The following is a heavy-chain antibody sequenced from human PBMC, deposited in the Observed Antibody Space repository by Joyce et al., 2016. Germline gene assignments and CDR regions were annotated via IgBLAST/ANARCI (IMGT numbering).Heavy chain of an antibody. CDR3: ARMTTVTTYYFDY. D-gene: IGHD4-17*01. J-gene: IGHJ4*02. V-gene: IGHV4-31*03. Sequence: QVQLQESGPGLVKPSQTLSLTCTVSGGSISSGGYYWSWIRQHPGKGLEWNGSIYYSGSAYYNPSLKSRVTISVDTSKNQFSLKLSSVSAADTAMFYCARMTTVTTYYFDYWGQGTLVTVSS. CDR1: GGSISSGGYY. CDR2: IYYSGSA.